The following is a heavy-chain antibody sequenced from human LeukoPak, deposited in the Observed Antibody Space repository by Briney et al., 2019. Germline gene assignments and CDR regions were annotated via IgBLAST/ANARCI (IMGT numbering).Heavy chain of an antibody. D-gene: IGHD3-9*01. CDR1: GYTFTGNY. J-gene: IGHJ4*02. CDR2: INPNGGGT. V-gene: IGHV1-2*06. Sequence: ASVKVSCRASGYTFTGNYIHWVRQAPGQGLEWMGRINPNGGGTTYAQRFQGRVTMTRDTSISTAFMELTRLRPDDTAMYYCARDREYDVLTGDGWGQGTLVTVSS. CDR3: ARDREYDVLTGDG.